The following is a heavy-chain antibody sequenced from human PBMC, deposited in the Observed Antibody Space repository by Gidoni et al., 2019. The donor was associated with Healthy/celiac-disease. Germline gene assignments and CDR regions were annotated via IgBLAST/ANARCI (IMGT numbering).Heavy chain of an antibody. V-gene: IGHV1-18*01. D-gene: IGHD1-26*01. Sequence: QVQLVQSGAEVKKPGASVKVSCKASVYTFTSYGISWVRQAPGQGLGWMGWISAYNGNTNYAQKLQGRVTMTTDTSTSTAYMKLRGLGSDDTAVYYCARGWELLYYFDYWGQGTLVTVSS. CDR2: ISAYNGNT. CDR1: VYTFTSYG. J-gene: IGHJ4*02. CDR3: ARGWELLYYFDY.